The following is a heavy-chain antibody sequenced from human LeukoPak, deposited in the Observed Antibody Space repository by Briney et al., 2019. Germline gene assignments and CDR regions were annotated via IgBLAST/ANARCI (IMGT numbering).Heavy chain of an antibody. CDR2: ISDSSYTR. J-gene: IGHJ6*02. Sequence: PRGSLRLSCAASGFTVNNYYMYWIRQAPGKGLEWVSYISDSSYTRYADSVRGRFTIARDSAKNSLYLQMNALRAEDTAVYYCVRDVTLGHFGGLDVWGQGTTVTVSS. V-gene: IGHV3-11*05. CDR3: VRDVTLGHFGGLDV. D-gene: IGHD3-3*01. CDR1: GFTVNNYY.